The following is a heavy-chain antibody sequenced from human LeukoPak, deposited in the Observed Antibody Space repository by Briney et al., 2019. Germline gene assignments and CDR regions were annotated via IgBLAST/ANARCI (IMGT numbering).Heavy chain of an antibody. D-gene: IGHD5-12*01. CDR3: TRDSGYNAFDI. J-gene: IGHJ3*02. CDR1: GFTFSSYG. V-gene: IGHV3-30*03. CDR2: ISYDGTNK. Sequence: GGSLRLSCAASGFTFSSYGMHWVRQAPGKGLEWVAVISYDGTNKYYADSVKGRFTISRDNSKNTLYLQMNSLRAEDTAVYYCTRDSGYNAFDIWGQGTMVTVSS.